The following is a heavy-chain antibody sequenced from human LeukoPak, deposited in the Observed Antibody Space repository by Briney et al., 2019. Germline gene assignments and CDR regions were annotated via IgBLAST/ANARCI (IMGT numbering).Heavy chain of an antibody. Sequence: SETLSLTCTVSGGSISSTTYYWGWIRQSPGEGLEWIGSVHYSGGSYYNPSLKSRVTISLNTSQNQFSLGLSSETAADTAVYYCARLVPFDYDSSGYSRYYFDYWGQGTLVTVSS. V-gene: IGHV4-39*01. CDR1: GGSISSTTYY. CDR3: ARLVPFDYDSSGYSRYYFDY. CDR2: VHYSGGS. D-gene: IGHD3-22*01. J-gene: IGHJ4*02.